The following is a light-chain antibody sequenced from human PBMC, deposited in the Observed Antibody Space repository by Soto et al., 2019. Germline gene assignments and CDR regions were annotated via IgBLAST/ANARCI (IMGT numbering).Light chain of an antibody. V-gene: IGLV2-14*01. CDR3: SSFTNTITRYA. J-gene: IGLJ1*01. CDR1: SSDVGGYNY. Sequence: QSVLTQPASVSGSPGQSITISCTGTSSDVGGYNYVSWFQHHPGKAPKLIIYEVSYRPSGASNRFSGSKSGDTASLTISGLQAEDEADYYCSSFTNTITRYAFGTGTKVTLL. CDR2: EVS.